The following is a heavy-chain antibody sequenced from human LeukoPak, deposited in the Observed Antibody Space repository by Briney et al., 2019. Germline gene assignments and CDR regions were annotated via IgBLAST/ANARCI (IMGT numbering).Heavy chain of an antibody. Sequence: GGSLRLSCAGSGFTFGSYSIHWVRQVSGKGLEWVAVISYDGSNKYYADSVKGRFTISGDNSRNTVYLQMTSLRPEDTAVYSCARDLVGYGGGFDYWGQGTLVTVSS. CDR3: ARDLVGYGGGFDY. V-gene: IGHV3-30*04. J-gene: IGHJ4*02. CDR2: ISYDGSNK. CDR1: GFTFGSYS. D-gene: IGHD4-23*01.